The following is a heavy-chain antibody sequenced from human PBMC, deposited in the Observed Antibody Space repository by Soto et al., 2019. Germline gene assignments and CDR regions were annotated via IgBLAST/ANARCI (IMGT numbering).Heavy chain of an antibody. D-gene: IGHD6-13*01. V-gene: IGHV1-58*01. CDR1: GFTFTSSA. CDR2: IVVGSGNT. Sequence: QMQLVQSGPEVKKPGTSVKVSCKASGFTFTSSAVQWVRQARGQRLEWIGWIVVGSGNTNYAQKFQERVTITRDMSTNTAYMELSSLRSEDTAVYYCAAGYRWLAAAGTGWGQGTLVTVSS. J-gene: IGHJ4*02. CDR3: AAGYRWLAAAGTG.